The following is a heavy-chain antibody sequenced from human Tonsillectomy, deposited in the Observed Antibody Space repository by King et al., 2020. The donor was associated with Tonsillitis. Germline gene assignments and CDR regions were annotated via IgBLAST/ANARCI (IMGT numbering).Heavy chain of an antibody. CDR3: ARARYSNFAANYYYVDV. CDR1: GGSIRGGSFY. V-gene: IGHV4-61*02. Sequence: VQLQESGPGLVKPSQTLSLSCTVSGGSIRGGSFYWTWIRQPAGKGLECIGRMHTSGTTNYSHSLRSRVTMSIDTTKSQFSLNLTSVTAADTAVYYCARARYSNFAANYYYVDVWGKGTTVTVSS. D-gene: IGHD4-11*01. J-gene: IGHJ6*03. CDR2: MHTSGTT.